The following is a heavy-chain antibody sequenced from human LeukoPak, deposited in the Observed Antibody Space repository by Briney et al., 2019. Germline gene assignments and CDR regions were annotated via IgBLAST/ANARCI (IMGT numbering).Heavy chain of an antibody. D-gene: IGHD2-21*02. J-gene: IGHJ4*02. CDR1: GFTFTCYY. Sequence: ASVKVSCKASGFTFTCYYIHWVRRAPGQGLEWMGYINPHSGGTNSPQKFQGRVTMTTDTSISAAYMELSSLISDDTAMYYCVREGNELLSKNFDYWGQGTLVTVSS. CDR2: INPHSGGT. V-gene: IGHV1-2*02. CDR3: VREGNELLSKNFDY.